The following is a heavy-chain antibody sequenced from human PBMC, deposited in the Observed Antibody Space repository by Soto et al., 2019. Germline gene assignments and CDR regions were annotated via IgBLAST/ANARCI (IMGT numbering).Heavy chain of an antibody. Sequence: PGGSLRLSCAASGFRFSDHYMSWIRQAPGKGLEWVSYISSGSTYTKYADSVKGRFTISRDDAKNSLYLQMNSLRAEDTAVYYCARGAAGVKFDYWGQGTLVTVSS. CDR1: GFRFSDHY. V-gene: IGHV3-11*06. CDR3: ARGAAGVKFDY. CDR2: ISSGSTYT. D-gene: IGHD3-10*01. J-gene: IGHJ4*02.